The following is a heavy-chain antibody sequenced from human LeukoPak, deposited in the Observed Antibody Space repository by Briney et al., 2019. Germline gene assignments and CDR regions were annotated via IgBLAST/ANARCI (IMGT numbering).Heavy chain of an antibody. CDR2: IYYSGST. V-gene: IGHV4-59*01. J-gene: IGHJ4*02. Sequence: SETLSLTCTVSGGSISSYYWSWIRQPPGKGLEWIGYIYYSGSTNYNPSLKSQVTISVDTSKNQFSLKLSSVTAADTAVYYCATSSAAGTYYFDYWGQGTLVTVSS. CDR3: ATSSAAGTYYFDY. CDR1: GGSISSYY. D-gene: IGHD6-13*01.